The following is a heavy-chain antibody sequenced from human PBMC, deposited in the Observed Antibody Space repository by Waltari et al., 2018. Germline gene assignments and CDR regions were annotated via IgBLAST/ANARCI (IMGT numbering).Heavy chain of an antibody. V-gene: IGHV3-23*01. D-gene: IGHD3-22*01. CDR2: IRGWGGST. CDR3: AKVPLYYYDSSATPGWFVP. Sequence: EVQLLASGGGLVQPGGSLRLSCAASGFTFSSYAMSWVRQAHAKGLEWVSAIRGWGGSTYYADSVKGRFTISRDNSKNTLYLQMNSLRAEDTAVYYCAKVPLYYYDSSATPGWFVPWGQGTLVTVSS. J-gene: IGHJ5*02. CDR1: GFTFSSYA.